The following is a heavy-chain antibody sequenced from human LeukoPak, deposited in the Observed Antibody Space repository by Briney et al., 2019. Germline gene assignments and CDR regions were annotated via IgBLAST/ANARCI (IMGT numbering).Heavy chain of an antibody. Sequence: GESLKISCKGSGYSFTSYWIGWVGQLPGKGLEWMGIIYPGDSDTRYSPSFQGQVTISADKSISTAYLQWSSLKASDTAMYYCARPLTPGSFFDAFDIWGQGTVVTVSS. J-gene: IGHJ3*02. CDR2: IYPGDSDT. D-gene: IGHD1-1*01. CDR1: GYSFTSYW. CDR3: ARPLTPGSFFDAFDI. V-gene: IGHV5-51*01.